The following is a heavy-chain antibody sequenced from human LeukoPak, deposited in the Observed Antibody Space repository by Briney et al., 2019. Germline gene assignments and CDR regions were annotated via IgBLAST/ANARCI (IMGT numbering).Heavy chain of an antibody. CDR1: GGSFSGYY. CDR3: ARGTAGSSWYY. CDR2: INHSGST. V-gene: IGHV4-34*01. J-gene: IGHJ4*02. D-gene: IGHD6-13*01. Sequence: SETLSLTCAVYGGSFSGYYWSWIRQPPGKGLEWIGEINHSGSTNYNPSLKSRVTISVDTSKNQFSLKPSSVTAADTAVYYCARGTAGSSWYYWGQGTLVTVSS.